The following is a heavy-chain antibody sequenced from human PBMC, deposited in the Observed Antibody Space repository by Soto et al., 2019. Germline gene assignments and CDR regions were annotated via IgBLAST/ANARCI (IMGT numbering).Heavy chain of an antibody. J-gene: IGHJ6*02. CDR2: MNPNSGNT. Sequence: ASVKVSCKASGYTFTSYDINWVRQATGQGLEWMGWMNPNSGNTGYAQKFQGRVTMTRNTSISTAYMELSSLRSEDTAVDYCARGDDFWSYDYYMDVWGQGTTVTVSS. CDR1: GYTFTSYD. V-gene: IGHV1-8*01. CDR3: ARGDDFWSYDYYMDV. D-gene: IGHD3-3*01.